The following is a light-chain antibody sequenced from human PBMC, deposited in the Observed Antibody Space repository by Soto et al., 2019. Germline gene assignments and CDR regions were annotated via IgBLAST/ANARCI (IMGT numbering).Light chain of an antibody. CDR2: KAS. CDR3: HKYNSYSRT. V-gene: IGKV1-5*03. J-gene: IGKJ1*01. CDR1: QSISSW. Sequence: DIQMTQSPSTLSASVGDRVTITCRASQSISSWLAWYQQKPGKAPKLLLYKASSLESGVLSRFGCSGSGTAISVTISSLLPDDFATYDGHKYNSYSRTFGQGAKLEIK.